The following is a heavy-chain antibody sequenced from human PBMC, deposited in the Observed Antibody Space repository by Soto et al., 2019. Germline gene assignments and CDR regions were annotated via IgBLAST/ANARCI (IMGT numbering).Heavy chain of an antibody. CDR3: AKDMNVAVAGPHYYYYGMDV. V-gene: IGHV3-9*01. J-gene: IGHJ6*02. D-gene: IGHD6-19*01. CDR1: GFTFDDYA. CDR2: ISWDSGSI. Sequence: EVQLVESGGGLVQPGRSLRLSCAASGFTFDDYAMHWVRQAPGKGLEWVSGISWDSGSIDYADSVKGRLTISRDNAXNSLYRHMNSLRAEDTALYYCAKDMNVAVAGPHYYYYGMDVWGQGTTVTVSS.